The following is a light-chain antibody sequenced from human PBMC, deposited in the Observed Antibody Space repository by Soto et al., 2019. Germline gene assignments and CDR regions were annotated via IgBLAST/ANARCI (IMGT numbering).Light chain of an antibody. Sequence: DIPMTQSPSTLSASVGDRVTITCRAIQSMSSWLAWYQQKHGIAPKLRIYKASSLDSGVPSRFSGSGSGTEITLTINSRQPDDFATEYCQQYNSYLLTFGQGTKREI. CDR3: QQYNSYLLT. V-gene: IGKV1-5*03. CDR1: QSMSSW. J-gene: IGKJ2*01. CDR2: KAS.